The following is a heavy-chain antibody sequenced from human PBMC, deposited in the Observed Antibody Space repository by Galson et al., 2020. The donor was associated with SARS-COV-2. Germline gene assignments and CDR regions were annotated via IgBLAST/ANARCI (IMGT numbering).Heavy chain of an antibody. CDR1: GYTFSGYY. J-gene: IGHJ6*03. CDR3: AREVSFGDLFNDYLDV. D-gene: IGHD3-10*01. V-gene: IGHV1-2*06. CDR2: INPNSGGT. Sequence: ASVKVSCKASGYTFSGYYMHWVRQAPGQGLEWMGRINPNSGGTTYGQKFQGRVTMTRDTSIKTMYMELSSLRSDDTAVYYCAREVSFGDLFNDYLDVWGKGTTVT.